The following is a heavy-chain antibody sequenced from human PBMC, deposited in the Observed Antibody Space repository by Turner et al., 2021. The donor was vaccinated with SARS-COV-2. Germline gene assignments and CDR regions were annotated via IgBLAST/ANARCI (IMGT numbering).Heavy chain of an antibody. CDR2: INPSGVIT. Sequence: QVQLVQSGAEVKKPGASVQVSCKASGYTFTSYYMHWVRQAPGQGLEWMGIINPSGVITSYAQKFQGRVTMTRDTSTSTVYMELSSLRSEDTAVYYCARSGGGFDYWGQGTLVTVSS. CDR3: ARSGGGFDY. J-gene: IGHJ4*02. CDR1: GYTFTSYY. D-gene: IGHD2-15*01. V-gene: IGHV1-46*01.